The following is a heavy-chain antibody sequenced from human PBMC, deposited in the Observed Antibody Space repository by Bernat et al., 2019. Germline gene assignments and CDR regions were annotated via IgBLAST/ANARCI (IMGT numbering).Heavy chain of an antibody. CDR1: GFPFSSYS. Sequence: EVQLVESGGGLVKPGGSLRLSCAASGFPFSSYSMTWVRQPPGKGLEWVSSISSSSSYIYYADSVKGRFTISRDNAKNSLYLQMNSLRAEDTAVYYCARDSRQWLVQDYWGQGTLVTVSS. CDR2: ISSSSSYI. J-gene: IGHJ4*02. CDR3: ARDSRQWLVQDY. V-gene: IGHV3-21*01. D-gene: IGHD6-19*01.